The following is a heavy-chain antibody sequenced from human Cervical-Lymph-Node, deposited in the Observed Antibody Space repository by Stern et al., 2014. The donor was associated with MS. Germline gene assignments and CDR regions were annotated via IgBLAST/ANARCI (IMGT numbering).Heavy chain of an antibody. V-gene: IGHV3-7*01. J-gene: IGHJ5*02. CDR2: IKEDGSET. Sequence: EVQLVESGGGLVQPGGSLRLSCAASGFTFSSYWMNWVRQDPGKGLAWVANIKEDGSETYYVDSVKGRFTISRDNAKNSLYLQMNSLRAEDTAVYYCARGSDTWGQGTLVTVSS. CDR3: ARGSDT. CDR1: GFTFSSYW. D-gene: IGHD2-15*01.